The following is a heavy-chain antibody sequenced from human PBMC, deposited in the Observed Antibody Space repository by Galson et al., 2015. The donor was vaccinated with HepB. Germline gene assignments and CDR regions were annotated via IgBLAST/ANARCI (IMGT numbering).Heavy chain of an antibody. CDR2: IDPSDSYT. CDR3: ARSPLLWFGELSDMDV. CDR1: GYSFTSYW. D-gene: IGHD3-10*01. J-gene: IGHJ6*02. Sequence: QSGAEVKKPGESLRISCKGSGYSFTSYWISWVRQMPGKGLEWMGRIDPSDSYTNYSPSFQGHVTISADKSISTAYLQWSSLKASDTAMYYCARSPLLWFGELSDMDVWGQGTTVTVSS. V-gene: IGHV5-10-1*01.